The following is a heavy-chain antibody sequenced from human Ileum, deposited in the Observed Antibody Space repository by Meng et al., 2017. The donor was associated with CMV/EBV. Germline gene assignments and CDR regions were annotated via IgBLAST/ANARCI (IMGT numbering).Heavy chain of an antibody. J-gene: IGHJ4*02. Sequence: QGHAQESAPGSVNPSDALSLTCTVSGGSVNNYYWSWIRQSAGKGLEWIGRFYSSDTYNYHPSLDSRVTMSLDTSKNQFSLNLRSVTAADTATYYCARGPGASTREGFDYWGLGTLVTVSS. CDR2: FYSSDTY. V-gene: IGHV4-4*07. D-gene: IGHD1-26*01. CDR3: ARGPGASTREGFDY. CDR1: GGSVNNYY.